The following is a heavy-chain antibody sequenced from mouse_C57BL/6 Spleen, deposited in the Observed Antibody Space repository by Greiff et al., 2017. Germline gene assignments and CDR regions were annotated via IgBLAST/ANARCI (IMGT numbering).Heavy chain of an antibody. J-gene: IGHJ2*01. CDR2: IRNKANGYTT. V-gene: IGHV7-3*01. CDR1: GFTFTDYY. D-gene: IGHD2-3*01. CDR3: ARSYEGYFDY. Sequence: LVESGGGLVQPGGSLSLSCAASGFTFTDYYMSWVRQPPGKALEWLGFIRNKANGYTTEYSASVKGRFTISRDNSQSILYLQMNALRAEDSATYYCARSYEGYFDYWGQGTTLTVSS.